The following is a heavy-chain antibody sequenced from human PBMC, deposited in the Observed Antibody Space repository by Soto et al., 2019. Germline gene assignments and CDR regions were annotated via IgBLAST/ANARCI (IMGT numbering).Heavy chain of an antibody. V-gene: IGHV4-4*07. J-gene: IGHJ4*02. D-gene: IGHD3-10*01. CDR2: IYTSGST. Sequence: PSETLSLTCPISGGSISSYYWSWIRQPAGKGLEWIGRIYTSGSTNYNPSLKSRVTMSVDTSKNQFSLKLSSVTAADTAVYYCAREGKYYYGSGSYYTSVDYWGQGTLVTVSS. CDR3: AREGKYYYGSGSYYTSVDY. CDR1: GGSISSYY.